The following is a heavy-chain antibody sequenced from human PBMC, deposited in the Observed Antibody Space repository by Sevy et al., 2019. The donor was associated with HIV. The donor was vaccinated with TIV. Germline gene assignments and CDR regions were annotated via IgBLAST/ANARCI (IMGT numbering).Heavy chain of an antibody. D-gene: IGHD6-19*01. CDR3: TRERDENSSGWSVPFDN. CDR2: IWYDGSKK. V-gene: IGHV3-33*01. Sequence: GGSLRLSCATSGFSFSTYGMHWVRQAPGKGLEWVAGIWYDGSKKQYADSVKGRFTMSRDNSRNTMYLQMNSLRVEDTALFYCTRERDENSSGWSVPFDNWGQGTLVTVSS. J-gene: IGHJ4*02. CDR1: GFSFSTYG.